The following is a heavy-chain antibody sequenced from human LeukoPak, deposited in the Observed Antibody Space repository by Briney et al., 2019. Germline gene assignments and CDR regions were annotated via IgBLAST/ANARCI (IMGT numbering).Heavy chain of an antibody. CDR1: GGSFSGYY. V-gene: IGHV4-34*01. J-gene: IGHJ6*02. CDR3: ARRPHGRYYYYGMDV. Sequence: PSETLSLTCAVYGGSFSGYYWSWIRQPPGKGLEWIGEINHSGSTNYNPSLKSRVTISVDTSKNQFSLKLSSVTAADTAVYYCARRPHGRYYYYGMDVWGQGTTVTVSS. CDR2: INHSGST.